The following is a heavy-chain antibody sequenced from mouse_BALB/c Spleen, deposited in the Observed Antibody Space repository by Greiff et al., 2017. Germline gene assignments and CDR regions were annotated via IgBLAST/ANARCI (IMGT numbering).Heavy chain of an antibody. J-gene: IGHJ4*01. CDR1: GYTFTDYE. V-gene: IGHV1-15*01. Sequence: VQLQQSGAELVRPGASVTLSCKASGYTFTDYEMHWVKQTPVHGLEWIGAIDPETGGTAYNQKFKGKATLTADKSSSTAYMELRSLTSEDSAVYYCTRGATAYYAMDYWGQGTSVTVSS. CDR3: TRGATAYYAMDY. CDR2: IDPETGGT. D-gene: IGHD1-2*01.